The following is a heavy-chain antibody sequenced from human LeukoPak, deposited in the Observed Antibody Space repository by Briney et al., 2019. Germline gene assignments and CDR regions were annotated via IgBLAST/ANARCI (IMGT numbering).Heavy chain of an antibody. CDR1: GGSISSGTHY. CDR3: ARGYSGSHDY. J-gene: IGHJ4*02. V-gene: IGHV4-39*01. CDR2: IYYSGST. Sequence: SETLSLTCTVSGGSISSGTHYWSWIRQPAGKGLEWIGRIYYSGSTYYNPSLKSRVTISVDTSKNQFSLKLSSVTAADTAVYYCARGYSGSHDYWGQGTLVTVSS. D-gene: IGHD1-26*01.